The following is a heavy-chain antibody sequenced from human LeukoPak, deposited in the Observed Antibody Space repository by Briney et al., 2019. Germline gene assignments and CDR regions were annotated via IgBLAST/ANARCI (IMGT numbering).Heavy chain of an antibody. Sequence: GGSLRLSCAASGFTVSSNYMSWVRQAPGKGLEWVSAISGSGGSTYYADSVKGRFTISRDNAKNSLYLQMNSLRAEDTAVYYCARDLLVVVPAAMTDTPYYYYYGMDVWGQGTTVTVSS. CDR2: ISGSGGST. D-gene: IGHD2-2*01. V-gene: IGHV3-23*01. CDR1: GFTVSSNY. CDR3: ARDLLVVVPAAMTDTPYYYYYGMDV. J-gene: IGHJ6*02.